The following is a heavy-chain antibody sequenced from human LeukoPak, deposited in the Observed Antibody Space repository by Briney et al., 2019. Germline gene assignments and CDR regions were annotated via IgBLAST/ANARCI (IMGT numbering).Heavy chain of an antibody. CDR1: GLPLSRYS. D-gene: IGHD1-26*01. Sequence: GGSLRLLCTPCGLPLSRYSMNWVRQATGKGLEWVSSINSSSYIYYADSVKGRFTISRDNARNSLYLQMNSLRAEDTAVYYCASRGSGSSRPFDYWGQGTLVTVSS. CDR2: INSSSYI. CDR3: ASRGSGSSRPFDY. V-gene: IGHV3-21*01. J-gene: IGHJ4*02.